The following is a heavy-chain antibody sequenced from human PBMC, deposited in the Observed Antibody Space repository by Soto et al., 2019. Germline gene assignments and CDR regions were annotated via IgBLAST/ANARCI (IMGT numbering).Heavy chain of an antibody. CDR1: GFTFSSYS. CDR2: ISSSSSYI. Sequence: GGSLRLSCAASGFTFSSYSMDWVRQAPGKGLEWVSSISSSSSYIYYADSVKGRFTISRDNAKNSLYLQMNSLRAEDTAVYYCARDWCGTVVYGMDVWGQGTTVTVSS. J-gene: IGHJ6*02. V-gene: IGHV3-21*01. CDR3: ARDWCGTVVYGMDV. D-gene: IGHD2-21*01.